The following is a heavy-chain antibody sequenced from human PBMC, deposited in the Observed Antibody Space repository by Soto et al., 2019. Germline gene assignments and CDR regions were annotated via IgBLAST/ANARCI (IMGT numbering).Heavy chain of an antibody. J-gene: IGHJ6*02. V-gene: IGHV1-46*03. CDR3: AREYCSSTSCYAQYYYYGMDV. D-gene: IGHD2-2*01. CDR2: INPSGGST. Sequence: QVQLVQSGAEVKKPGASVKVSCKASGYTFTSYYMHWVRQAPGQGLEWMGIINPSGGSTSYAQKFQGRVTMTRDTSTSPVYMELSSLRSEDTAVYYCAREYCSSTSCYAQYYYYGMDVWGQGTTVTVSS. CDR1: GYTFTSYY.